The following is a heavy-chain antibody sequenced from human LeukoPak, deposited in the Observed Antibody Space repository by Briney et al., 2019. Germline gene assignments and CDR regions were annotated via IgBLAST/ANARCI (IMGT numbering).Heavy chain of an antibody. Sequence: PGGSLRLSCAVSGFALSSYGMHWVPQAPGKGLEWVAIIWYDGSDKYYGDSVKGRFTISRDNSKNTLYLQMNSLRAEDTAVYYCTILAVASDFDYWGQGTLVTVSS. CDR3: TILAVASDFDY. J-gene: IGHJ4*02. D-gene: IGHD6-19*01. V-gene: IGHV3-33*01. CDR1: GFALSSYG. CDR2: IWYDGSDK.